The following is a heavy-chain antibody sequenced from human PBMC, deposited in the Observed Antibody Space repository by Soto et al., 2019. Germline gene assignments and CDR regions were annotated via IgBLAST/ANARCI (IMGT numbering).Heavy chain of an antibody. CDR3: ARTNNKYYFDY. Sequence: ASVKVSCKASGYTFTGYYMHWVRQAPGQGLEWMGWINPNNGGTNYAQKLQGRVTMTTDTSTSTAYMELSRLRSDDTAVYYCARTNNKYYFDYWGQGTLVTVSS. J-gene: IGHJ4*02. V-gene: IGHV1-2*02. CDR2: INPNNGGT. CDR1: GYTFTGYY.